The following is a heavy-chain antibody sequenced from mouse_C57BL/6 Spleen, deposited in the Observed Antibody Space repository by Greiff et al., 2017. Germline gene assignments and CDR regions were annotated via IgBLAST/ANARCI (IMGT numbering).Heavy chain of an antibody. CDR1: GYAFSSYW. V-gene: IGHV1-80*01. D-gene: IGHD1-1*01. Sequence: QVQLQQSGAELVKPGASVKISCKASGYAFSSYWMNWVKQRPGKGLEWIGQIYPGDGDTNYNGKFKGKATLTADKSSSTAYMQLSSLTSEDSAVYFCARGGEYYDGLLAYWGQGTLVTVSA. CDR3: ARGGEYYDGLLAY. J-gene: IGHJ3*01. CDR2: IYPGDGDT.